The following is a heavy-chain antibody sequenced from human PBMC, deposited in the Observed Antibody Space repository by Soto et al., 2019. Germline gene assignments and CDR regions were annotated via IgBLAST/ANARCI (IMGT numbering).Heavy chain of an antibody. Sequence: EVQLVESGGGVVQPGGSLRLSCAASGFTFSSYAMSWVRQAPGKGLEWVAAISGSGGSTYYADSVKGRFTISRDNSKNTLYLQMNSLRAEDKAVYYCAKDCYDSSCCIMGDLFDYWGQGTLVTVSS. CDR1: GFTFSSYA. CDR2: ISGSGGST. V-gene: IGHV3-23*04. CDR3: AKDCYDSSCCIMGDLFDY. J-gene: IGHJ4*02. D-gene: IGHD3-22*01.